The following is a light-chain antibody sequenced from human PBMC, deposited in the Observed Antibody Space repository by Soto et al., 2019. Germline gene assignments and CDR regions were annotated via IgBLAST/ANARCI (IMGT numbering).Light chain of an antibody. V-gene: IGKV1-33*01. CDR2: DAS. CDR3: QQYDTLPPYT. CDR1: QDIGNY. Sequence: DIQMTQSPSSLSASVGDRVTIACQANQDIGNYLNWYQQKPGKAPRLLTYDASNLEIGVPSRFSGSGSGTDFTFTISNLQPEDIATYYCQQYDTLPPYTFGQGTKVELK. J-gene: IGKJ2*01.